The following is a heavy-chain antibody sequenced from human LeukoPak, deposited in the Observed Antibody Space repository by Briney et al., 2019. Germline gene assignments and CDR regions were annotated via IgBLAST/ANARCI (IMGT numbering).Heavy chain of an antibody. D-gene: IGHD2-15*01. V-gene: IGHV3-53*01. Sequence: GGSLRLSCAASGFTVSSNYMSWVRQAPGKGLEWVSVIYSGGSTYYADSVKGRFTISRDNSKNTLYLQMNSLRAEDTAVYYCARERREYCSGGSCYGSYYYYYMDVWGKGTTVTISS. CDR1: GFTVSSNY. CDR3: ARERREYCSGGSCYGSYYYYYMDV. J-gene: IGHJ6*03. CDR2: IYSGGST.